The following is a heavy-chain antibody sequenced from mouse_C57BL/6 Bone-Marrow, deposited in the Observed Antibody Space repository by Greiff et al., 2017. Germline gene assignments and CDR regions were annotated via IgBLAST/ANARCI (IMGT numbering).Heavy chain of an antibody. CDR2: IWSGGST. Sequence: QVQLQQSGPGLVQPSQSLSITCTVSGFSLTSYGVHWVRQSPGKGLEWLGVIWSGGSTDYNAAFISRLSISKDNSKSQVFFKMNSLQADDTAIYYWARTGYGSSLWYFDVWGTGTTVTVSS. CDR1: GFSLTSYG. V-gene: IGHV2-2*01. CDR3: ARTGYGSSLWYFDV. D-gene: IGHD1-1*01. J-gene: IGHJ1*03.